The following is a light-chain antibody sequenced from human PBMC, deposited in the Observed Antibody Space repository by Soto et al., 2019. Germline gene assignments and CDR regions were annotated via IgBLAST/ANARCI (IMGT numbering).Light chain of an antibody. Sequence: QSALTQPASVSGSPGQSITISCTGTSTDIGAYNYVSWYQQHPGKAPKLLIYEVSNRPSGVSNRFSGSKSGNTASPTISGLQAEDEAAYYCFSYTTSSAPYVFGTGTKVTVL. V-gene: IGLV2-14*01. CDR3: FSYTTSSAPYV. CDR2: EVS. J-gene: IGLJ1*01. CDR1: STDIGAYNY.